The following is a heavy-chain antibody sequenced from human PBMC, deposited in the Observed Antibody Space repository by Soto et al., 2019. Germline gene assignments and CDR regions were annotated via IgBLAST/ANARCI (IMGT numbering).Heavy chain of an antibody. CDR2: IIPFFGTP. Sequence: QMQLVQSGAEVKKPGSSVKVSCKLSGATFSSYAMSWVRQAPGQGLEWIGGIIPFFGTPNYAQKFQGRVTITADTSTATSYMELSSLRSDDTAVYYCAREGRHFDYWGQGTLVTVSS. CDR1: GATFSSYA. J-gene: IGHJ4*02. V-gene: IGHV1-69*06. CDR3: AREGRHFDY.